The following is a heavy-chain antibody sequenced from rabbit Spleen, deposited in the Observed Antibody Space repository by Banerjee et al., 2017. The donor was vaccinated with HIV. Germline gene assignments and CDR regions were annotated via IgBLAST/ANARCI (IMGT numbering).Heavy chain of an antibody. CDR3: ARDTGSSFSSYGMDL. CDR2: IEPIFGNT. J-gene: IGHJ6*01. Sequence: QEQLVESGGGLVQPGGSLKLSCKASGFDFSSYGVSWVRQAPGKGLEWIGYIEPIFGNTYYANWVNGRFTISSHNAQNTLYLQLTSLTVADTATYFCARDTGSSFSSYGMDLWGPGTLVTVS. V-gene: IGHV1S47*01. CDR1: GFDFSSYG. D-gene: IGHD8-1*01.